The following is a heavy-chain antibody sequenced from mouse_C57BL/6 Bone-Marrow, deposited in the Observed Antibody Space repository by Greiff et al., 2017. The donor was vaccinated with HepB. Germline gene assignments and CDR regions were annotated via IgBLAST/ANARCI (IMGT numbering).Heavy chain of an antibody. Sequence: VQLQQSVAELVRPGASVKLSCTASGFNIKNTYMHWVKQRPEQGLEWIGRIDPANGNTKYAPKFQGKATITADTSSNTAYLQLSSLTSEDTAIYYCATSYYSNYPLGAMDYWGQGTLVTVSS. CDR3: ATSYYSNYPLGAMDY. CDR2: IDPANGNT. V-gene: IGHV14-3*01. CDR1: GFNIKNTY. D-gene: IGHD2-5*01. J-gene: IGHJ4*01.